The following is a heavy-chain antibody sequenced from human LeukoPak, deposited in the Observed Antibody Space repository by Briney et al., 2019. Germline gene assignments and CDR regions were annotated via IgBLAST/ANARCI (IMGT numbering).Heavy chain of an antibody. CDR1: GFTFSSYT. J-gene: IGHJ4*02. CDR3: ATWDDYGDYVAFEY. CDR2: ISSSATYI. V-gene: IGHV3-21*01. Sequence: GGSLRLSCACSGFTFSSYTMNWVRQAAGKGLEGVSSISSSATYIYYADSVRGRFTISRDDAKNSLFLHMNSLRAEDTAVYYCATWDDYGDYVAFEYWGQGTLVTVSS. D-gene: IGHD4-17*01.